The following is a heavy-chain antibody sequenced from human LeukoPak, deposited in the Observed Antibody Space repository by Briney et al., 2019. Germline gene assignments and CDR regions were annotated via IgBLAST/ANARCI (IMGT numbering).Heavy chain of an antibody. CDR2: IRYDGSNK. V-gene: IGHV3-30*02. J-gene: IGHJ3*02. CDR1: GFTFSSYG. D-gene: IGHD1-26*01. Sequence: GSLRLPCAASGFTFSSYGMHWVRQAPGKGLEWVAFIRYDGSNKYYADSVKGRFTISRDNAKNSLYLQMNSLRAEDTAVYYCARTHSGSYLGFYAFDIWGQGTMVTVSS. CDR3: ARTHSGSYLGFYAFDI.